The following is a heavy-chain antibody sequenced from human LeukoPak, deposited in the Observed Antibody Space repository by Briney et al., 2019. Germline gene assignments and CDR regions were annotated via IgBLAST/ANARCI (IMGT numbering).Heavy chain of an antibody. CDR1: GGSVSSGSYY. V-gene: IGHV4-61*01. CDR3: ARDSRSSLDP. J-gene: IGHJ5*02. CDR2: IYYSGST. Sequence: SETLSLTCTVSGGSVSSGSYYWRWIRQPPGKGLEWIGYIYYSGSTNYNPSLKSRVTISVDTSKNQFSLKLSSVTAADTAVYYCARDSRSSLDPWGQGTLVTVSS.